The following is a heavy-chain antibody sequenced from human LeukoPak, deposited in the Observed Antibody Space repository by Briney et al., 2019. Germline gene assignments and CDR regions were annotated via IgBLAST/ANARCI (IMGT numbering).Heavy chain of an antibody. V-gene: IGHV4-59*01. J-gene: IGHJ3*02. CDR2: IYYSGST. Sequence: SETLSLTCTVSGGSISSYYWSWIRQPPGKGLEWVGYIYYSGSTNYNPSLKSRVTISVDTSKNQSSLKLSSVTAADTAVYYGARVNHAFDIWGQGTMVTVSS. CDR3: ARVNHAFDI. CDR1: GGSISSYY.